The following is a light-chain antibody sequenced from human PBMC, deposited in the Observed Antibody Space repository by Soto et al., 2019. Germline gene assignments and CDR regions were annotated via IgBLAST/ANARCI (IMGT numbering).Light chain of an antibody. J-gene: IGKJ4*01. CDR3: QQSDNWPLLS. CDR2: GTS. V-gene: IGKV3-15*01. Sequence: EIVMTQSPATLSVSEGERVTLSCRASQSVSGYLAWYQQKPGQAPRLLIYGTSTRATDIPARFSGSGSGTEFTLTISNLQSEDSAIYYCQQSDNWPLLSFGGGTKVDIK. CDR1: QSVSGY.